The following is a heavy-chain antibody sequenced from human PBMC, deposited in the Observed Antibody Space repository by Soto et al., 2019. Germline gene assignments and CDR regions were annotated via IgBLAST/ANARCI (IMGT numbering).Heavy chain of an antibody. CDR1: GGSISAFY. V-gene: IGHV4-4*07. CDR2: VYRSGHT. J-gene: IGHJ3*01. D-gene: IGHD2-2*01. CDR3: ARSPSTSSIGAFDF. Sequence: PSETLSLTCNVSGGSISAFYWNWIRQSAGKGLEWIGRVYRSGHTTYNPSLESRVTMSIDPSKSQFSLTLGSVTAADTAVYYCARSPSTSSIGAFDFWGRGTKVTVSS.